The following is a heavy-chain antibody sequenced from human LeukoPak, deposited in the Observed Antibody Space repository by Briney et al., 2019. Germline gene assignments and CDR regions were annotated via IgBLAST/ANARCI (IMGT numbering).Heavy chain of an antibody. J-gene: IGHJ5*02. CDR1: GFTFTTYW. CDR3: ARQVAVAGATNWFDP. CDR2: INSDGSIT. V-gene: IGHV3-74*01. D-gene: IGHD6-19*01. Sequence: GGSLRLSCAASGFTFTTYWMHWVRQAPGKGLVWVSHINSDGSITSYADSVKGRFTISRDNSKNTLYLQMNSLRAEDTAVYYCARQVAVAGATNWFDPWGQGTLVTVSS.